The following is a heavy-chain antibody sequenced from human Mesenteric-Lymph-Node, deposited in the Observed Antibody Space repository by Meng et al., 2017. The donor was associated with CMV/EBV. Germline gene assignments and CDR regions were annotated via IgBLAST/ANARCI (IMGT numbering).Heavy chain of an antibody. D-gene: IGHD3-16*02. J-gene: IGHJ6*02. Sequence: GESLKISCAASGFTFSRYALIWVRQTPGKGLEWVSYISGTSGTMYYADSVKGRFTISRDNVQNSLYLEMNRLRAEDTAVYYCASIVYYYYGMDVWGQGTRVTVSS. CDR1: GFTFSRYA. CDR3: ASIVYYYYGMDV. CDR2: ISGTSGTM. V-gene: IGHV3-48*04.